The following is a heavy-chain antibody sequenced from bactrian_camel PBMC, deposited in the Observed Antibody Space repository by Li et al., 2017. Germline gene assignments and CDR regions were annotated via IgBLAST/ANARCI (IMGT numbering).Heavy chain of an antibody. D-gene: IGHD2*01. J-gene: IGHJ6*01. CDR2: IYSGGGSQ. CDR1: GNIDSSIV. Sequence: QVQLVESGGGSVQAGGSLTLSCAASGNIDSSIVMAWFRQSPGKKREGVASIYSGGGSQYYADSVKGRFTISRDGSAKTMYLQMNNPKPEDSAMYYCAVVKNPTRIRAAGIGSADFGYWGQGTQVTVS. V-gene: IGHV3S54*01. CDR3: AVVKNPTRIRAAGIGSADFGY.